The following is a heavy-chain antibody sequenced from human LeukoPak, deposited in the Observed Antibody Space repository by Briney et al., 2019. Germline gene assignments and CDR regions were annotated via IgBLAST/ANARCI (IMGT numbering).Heavy chain of an antibody. Sequence: ASVKVSCKASGYTFTSYGISWVRQAPGQGLEWMGWISAYNGNTNYAQKLQGRVTMTTDTSTSTAYMELRSLRSDDTAVYYCAREGDCSGGSGYYYYGRAVWGQGPTVPV. D-gene: IGHD2-15*01. CDR1: GYTFTSYG. J-gene: IGHJ6*02. CDR3: AREGDCSGGSGYYYYGRAV. V-gene: IGHV1-18*01. CDR2: ISAYNGNT.